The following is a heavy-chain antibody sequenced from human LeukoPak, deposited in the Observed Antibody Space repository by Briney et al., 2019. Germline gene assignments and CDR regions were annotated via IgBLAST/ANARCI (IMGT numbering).Heavy chain of an antibody. CDR2: ISSSGSTI. CDR1: GFTFSDYY. D-gene: IGHD3-10*01. CDR3: ARDRGSPDSFDI. J-gene: IGHJ3*02. V-gene: IGHV3-11*04. Sequence: GGSLRLSCAASGFTFSDYYMSWIRQAPGKGLEWVSYISSSGSTIYYADSVKGRFTISRDSAKNTLYLQMSSLRAEDMAVYYCARDRGSPDSFDIWGQGTMVTVSS.